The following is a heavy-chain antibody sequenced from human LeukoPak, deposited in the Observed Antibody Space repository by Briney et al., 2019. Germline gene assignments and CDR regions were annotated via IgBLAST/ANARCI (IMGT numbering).Heavy chain of an antibody. V-gene: IGHV3-7*01. CDR1: GFTFSSYW. D-gene: IGHD5-24*01. CDR3: ARVGDSRDGYNYAADFGY. CDR2: IKQDGSEK. J-gene: IGHJ4*02. Sequence: PGGSLRLSCAASGFTFSSYWMSWVRQAPGKGLEWVANIKQDGSEKYYVDSVKGRFTISRDNAKNSLYLQMNSLRAEDTAVYYCARVGDSRDGYNYAADFGYWGQGTLVTVSS.